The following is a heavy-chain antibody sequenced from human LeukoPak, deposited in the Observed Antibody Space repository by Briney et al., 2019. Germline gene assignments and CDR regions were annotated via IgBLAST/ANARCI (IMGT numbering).Heavy chain of an antibody. CDR1: GGTFISYS. D-gene: IGHD1-26*01. J-gene: IGHJ4*02. CDR2: IISVRDTA. V-gene: IGHV1-69*08. CDR3: ARDPRGGSYYFDN. Sequence: SVKVPCKVSGGTFISYSLSWVRQAPGQGLEWMGRIISVRDTANYAQKFQGRVTITLDQSTSTTYMTLSGLRSEDSAMYYCARDPRGGSYYFDNWGQGTLVTVSS.